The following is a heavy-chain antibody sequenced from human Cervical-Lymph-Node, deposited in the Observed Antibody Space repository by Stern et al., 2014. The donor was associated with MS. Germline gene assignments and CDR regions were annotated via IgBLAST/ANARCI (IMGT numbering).Heavy chain of an antibody. CDR1: GYNFRNYA. J-gene: IGHJ5*02. V-gene: IGHV7-4-1*02. CDR2: INTNTGKP. CDR3: ASRGAGEFGVSPTGS. Sequence: VQLVESGSELKKPGASVKVSCKASGYNFRNYAMNWVRQAPGQGLEWMGWINTNTGKPLYAQGFTGRFAFSLDTSVSTAYLQISSIKTEDAAVYYCASRGAGEFGVSPTGSWGQGTLVTVSS. D-gene: IGHD2-8*01.